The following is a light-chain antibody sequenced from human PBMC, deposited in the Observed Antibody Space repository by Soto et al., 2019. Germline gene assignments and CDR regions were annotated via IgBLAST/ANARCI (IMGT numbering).Light chain of an antibody. Sequence: EIVMTQSPGALSVSPGERATLSCRASQSVSSNLAWYQQKPGQAPRLLIYDASNRATGIPARFSGSGPGTDFTLTISSLEPEDFAVYYCQKRSNWPITFGPGTKVDIK. CDR1: QSVSSN. J-gene: IGKJ3*01. V-gene: IGKV3D-11*02. CDR2: DAS. CDR3: QKRSNWPIT.